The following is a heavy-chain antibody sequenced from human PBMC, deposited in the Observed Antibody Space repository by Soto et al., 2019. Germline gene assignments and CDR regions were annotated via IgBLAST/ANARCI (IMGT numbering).Heavy chain of an antibody. CDR3: AKDLFTMVPRADV. CDR1: GFTFSNYA. V-gene: IGHV3-23*01. Sequence: EVQLLESGGGLVQPGGSLRFSCAASGFTFSNYAMGWVRQAPGTGLEWVSSISGAGGNTYYADSVKGRFTISRDNSKNALYLQMDSLRAEDTAVYYCAKDLFTMVPRADVWGQGTTVIVSS. CDR2: ISGAGGNT. D-gene: IGHD2-8*01. J-gene: IGHJ6*02.